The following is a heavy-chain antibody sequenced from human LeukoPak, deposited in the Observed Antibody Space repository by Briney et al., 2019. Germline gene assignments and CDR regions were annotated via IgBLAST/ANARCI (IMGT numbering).Heavy chain of an antibody. V-gene: IGHV3-7*01. Sequence: GGSLRLSCAASGFIFSSYWMSWVRQAPGKGLEWVAHIKQDGSEKNYVDSVKGRFTISRDNAKSSLILEMDGLRVEDTAVYYCARDKMTGDSYFDYWGQGTLVTVSS. CDR1: GFIFSSYW. J-gene: IGHJ4*02. D-gene: IGHD7-27*01. CDR3: ARDKMTGDSYFDY. CDR2: IKQDGSEK.